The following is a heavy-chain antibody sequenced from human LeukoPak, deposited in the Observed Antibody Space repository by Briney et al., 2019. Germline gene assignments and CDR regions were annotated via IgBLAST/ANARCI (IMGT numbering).Heavy chain of an antibody. J-gene: IGHJ4*02. Sequence: SETLSLTCTVSGGSISSGDYYWRWIRQPPGKGLEWLGYIYYSGSTYYNPSLKSRVTISVDTSKNQFSLKLSSVTAADTAVYYCARARYYYDSSGFDYWGQGTLVTVSS. CDR2: IYYSGST. CDR3: ARARYYYDSSGFDY. CDR1: GGSISSGDYY. V-gene: IGHV4-30-4*08. D-gene: IGHD3-22*01.